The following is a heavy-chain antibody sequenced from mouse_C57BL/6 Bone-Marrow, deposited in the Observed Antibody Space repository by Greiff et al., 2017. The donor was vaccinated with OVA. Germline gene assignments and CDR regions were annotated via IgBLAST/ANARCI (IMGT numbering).Heavy chain of an antibody. CDR3: ARCGGLRRGNYFDD. CDR1: GYTFTSYG. D-gene: IGHD2-4*01. CDR2: IYPRSGNT. V-gene: IGHV1-81*01. Sequence: QVQLQQSGAELARPGASVKLSCKASGYTFTSYGISWVKQRTGQGLEWIGEIYPRSGNTYYNEKFKGKATLTADKSSSTAYMELRSLTSEDSAVYFCARCGGLRRGNYFDDWGQGTTLTVSS. J-gene: IGHJ2*01.